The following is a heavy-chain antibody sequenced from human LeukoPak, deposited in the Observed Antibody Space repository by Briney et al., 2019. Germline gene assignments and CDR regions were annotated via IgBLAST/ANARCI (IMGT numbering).Heavy chain of an antibody. CDR3: ARTLGYCSGGSCKTGNYFDY. V-gene: IGHV3-21*01. CDR2: ISSSSSYI. D-gene: IGHD2-15*01. J-gene: IGHJ4*02. Sequence: GGSLRLSCAASGFTFSSYSMNWVRQAPGKGLEWVSSISSSSSYIYYADSVKGRFTISRDNAKNSLYLQMNSLRADDTAVYYCARTLGYCSGGSCKTGNYFDYWGQGTLVTVSS. CDR1: GFTFSSYS.